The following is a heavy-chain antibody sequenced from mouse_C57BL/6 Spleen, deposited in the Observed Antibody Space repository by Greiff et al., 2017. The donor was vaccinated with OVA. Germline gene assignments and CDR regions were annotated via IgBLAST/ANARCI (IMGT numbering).Heavy chain of an antibody. V-gene: IGHV5-6*02. CDR1: GFTFSSYG. Sequence: EVMLVESGGDLVKPGGSLKLSCAASGFTFSSYGMSWGRQTPDKRLEWVATISSGGSYTYYPDSVKGRFTISRDNDKNTLYLQMSSLKSEDTAMYYCARHSSRPFDYWGQGTTLTVSS. CDR2: ISSGGSYT. J-gene: IGHJ2*01. D-gene: IGHD1-1*01. CDR3: ARHSSRPFDY.